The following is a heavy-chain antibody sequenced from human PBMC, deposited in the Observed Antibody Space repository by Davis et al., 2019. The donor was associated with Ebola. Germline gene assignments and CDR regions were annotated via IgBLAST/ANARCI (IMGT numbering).Heavy chain of an antibody. CDR3: ARGGSGSYYLYYGMDV. V-gene: IGHV6-1*01. CDR2: TYYRSKWYN. J-gene: IGHJ6*02. CDR1: GDSVSSNSAA. D-gene: IGHD1-26*01. Sequence: MPSETLSLTCAISGDSVSSNSAAWNWIRQSPSRGLEWLGRTYYRSKWYNDYAVSMKSRITINPDTSKNQFSLQLNSVTPEDTAVYYCARGGSGSYYLYYGMDVWGQGTTVTVSS.